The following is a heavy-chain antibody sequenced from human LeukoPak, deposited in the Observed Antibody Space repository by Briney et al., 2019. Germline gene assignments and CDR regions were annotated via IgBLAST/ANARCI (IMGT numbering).Heavy chain of an antibody. V-gene: IGHV3-23*01. CDR1: GFTFSSYA. J-gene: IGHJ4*02. Sequence: PGGSLRLSCAASGFTFSSYAMSWVRQAPGKGLEWVSTISGNGRGTYYGDSVKGRFTISRDNSKNTLSLQMNSLRAEDTAVYYCAKEYYVLLVYALSGSFDYWGRGTPVTVSS. D-gene: IGHD2-8*02. CDR2: ISGNGRGT. CDR3: AKEYYVLLVYALSGSFDY.